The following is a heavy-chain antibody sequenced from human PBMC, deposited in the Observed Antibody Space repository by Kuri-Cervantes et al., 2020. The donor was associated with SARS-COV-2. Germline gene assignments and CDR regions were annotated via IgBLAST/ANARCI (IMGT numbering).Heavy chain of an antibody. CDR3: ARVPRHICSSTSCYILGRGNYYYMDV. Sequence: SETLSLTCTVSGGSISSYYWSWIRQPPGKGLEWIGRIYTSGSTNYNPSLKSRVTMSVDTSKNQFSLKLSSVTAADTAVYYCARVPRHICSSTSCYILGRGNYYYMDVWGKGTTVTVSS. V-gene: IGHV4-4*07. J-gene: IGHJ6*03. D-gene: IGHD2-2*02. CDR2: IYTSGST. CDR1: GGSISSYY.